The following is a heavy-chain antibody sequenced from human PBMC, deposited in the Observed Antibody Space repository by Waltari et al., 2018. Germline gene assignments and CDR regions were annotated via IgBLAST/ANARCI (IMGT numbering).Heavy chain of an antibody. CDR1: GFTFSSSS. V-gene: IGHV3-48*04. Sequence: EVQLVESGGGLVQPGGSLRLSCAASGFTFSSSSMNWVRQAPGKGLELVSHITSSSTSILYADSVEGRFTISRDNAKKSLYLQMDSLRADDTAVYFCATYIQRGPDFWGQGTLVTVSS. D-gene: IGHD3-10*01. J-gene: IGHJ4*02. CDR2: ITSSSTSI. CDR3: ATYIQRGPDF.